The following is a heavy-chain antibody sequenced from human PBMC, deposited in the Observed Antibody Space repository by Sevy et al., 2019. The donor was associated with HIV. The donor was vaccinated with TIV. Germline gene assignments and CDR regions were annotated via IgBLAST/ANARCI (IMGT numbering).Heavy chain of an antibody. V-gene: IGHV3-74*01. Sequence: GGSLRLSCAASGFAFNGHWMHWVRHAPGKGLVWVSRINNDGSSATYAYSVKGRFTISRDNAKDTLHLQMNSLRAEDTAVYYCARGGTDSFDIWGQGTMVTVSS. CDR3: ARGGTDSFDI. CDR1: GFAFNGHW. CDR2: INNDGSSA. J-gene: IGHJ3*02.